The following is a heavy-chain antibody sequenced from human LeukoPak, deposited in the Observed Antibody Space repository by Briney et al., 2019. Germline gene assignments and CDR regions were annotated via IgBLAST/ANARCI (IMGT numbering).Heavy chain of an antibody. D-gene: IGHD3-3*01. V-gene: IGHV3-23*01. CDR2: ISGSGGST. CDR1: GFPFSDYY. CDR3: ANEFDFWSGRSSALYYYMDV. J-gene: IGHJ6*03. Sequence: QSGGSLRLSCAASGFPFSDYYMSWIRQAPGKGLEWVSAISGSGGSTYYADSVKGRFTISRDNSKNTLYLQMNSLRAEDTAVYYCANEFDFWSGRSSALYYYMDVWGKGTTVTVSS.